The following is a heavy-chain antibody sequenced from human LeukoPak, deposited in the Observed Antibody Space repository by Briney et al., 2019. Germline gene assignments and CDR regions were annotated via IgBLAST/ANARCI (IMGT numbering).Heavy chain of an antibody. V-gene: IGHV3-13*01. CDR3: ARARMVRGVTDYYYYMDV. CDR2: IGTVGDT. J-gene: IGHJ6*03. D-gene: IGHD3-10*01. Sequence: GGSLRLSCAASGFIFSTYDMHWVRQGTGKGLEWVSAIGTVGDTHYADSVKGRFTISRENAKNSLYLQMNSLRAEDTAVYYCARARMVRGVTDYYYYMDVWGKGTTVTISS. CDR1: GFIFSTYD.